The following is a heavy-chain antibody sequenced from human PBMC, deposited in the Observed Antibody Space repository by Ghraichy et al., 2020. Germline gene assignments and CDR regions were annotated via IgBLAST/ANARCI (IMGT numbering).Heavy chain of an antibody. D-gene: IGHD3-10*01. CDR2: IYYTGST. V-gene: IGHV4-39*01. CDR3: AVPYGSGSYHNWFDP. J-gene: IGHJ5*02. Sequence: IGSIYYTGSTYYNPSLKSRVTISVDTSKNQFSLKLSSVTAADTTVYYCAVPYGSGSYHNWFDPW.